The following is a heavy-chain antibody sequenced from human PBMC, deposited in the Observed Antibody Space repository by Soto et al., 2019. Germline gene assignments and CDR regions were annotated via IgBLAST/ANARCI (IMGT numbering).Heavy chain of an antibody. Sequence: SETLSLTCTVSGGSISSSDYYWSWIRQPPGKGLEWIGYIYYSGSTYYNPALKSRVSVSVDTSKNQFSLKVSAVTAADTAVYYCASSQKGYNWNYFDHWGQGALVTVSS. V-gene: IGHV4-30-4*01. CDR2: IYYSGST. CDR1: GGSISSSDYY. D-gene: IGHD1-20*01. CDR3: ASSQKGYNWNYFDH. J-gene: IGHJ4*02.